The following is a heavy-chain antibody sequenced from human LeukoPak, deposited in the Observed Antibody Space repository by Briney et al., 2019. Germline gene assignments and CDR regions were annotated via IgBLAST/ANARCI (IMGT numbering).Heavy chain of an antibody. J-gene: IGHJ4*02. V-gene: IGHV1-2*02. CDR2: INPNSGGT. CDR3: ARPYDSSGYYY. CDR1: GYTFTGYY. Sequence: VQVSCKASGYTFTGYYMHWVRQAPGQGLEWMGWINPNSGGTNYAQKFQGRVTMTRDTSISTAYMELSRLRSNDTAVYYCARPYDSSGYYYWGQGTLVTVSS. D-gene: IGHD3-22*01.